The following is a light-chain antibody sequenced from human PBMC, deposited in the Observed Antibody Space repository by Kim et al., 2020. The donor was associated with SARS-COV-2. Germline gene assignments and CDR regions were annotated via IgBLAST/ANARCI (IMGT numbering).Light chain of an antibody. CDR1: DTVVTY. J-gene: IGKJ3*01. V-gene: IGKV1-39*01. Sequence: GDRVTITCRASDTVVTYLNWYQQKPGKASKLLIYAASKLQTGVPSRFTGSGYGTHFTLTISNLQPDDLATYYCQQTYRLSSFGAGTKVDIK. CDR3: QQTYRLSS. CDR2: AAS.